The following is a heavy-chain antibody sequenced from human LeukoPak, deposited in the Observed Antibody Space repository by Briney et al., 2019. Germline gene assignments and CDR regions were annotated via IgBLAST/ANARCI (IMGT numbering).Heavy chain of an antibody. V-gene: IGHV3-23*01. CDR2: ISGSDGST. CDR3: AKDSQRYSSSWSNWFDP. J-gene: IGHJ5*02. Sequence: GGSLRLSCAAPGFTFSSYAMSWVRQAPGKGLEWVSAISGSDGSTYYADSVKGRFTISRDNSKNTLYLQMNSLRAEDTAVYYCAKDSQRYSSSWSNWFDPWGQGTLVTVSS. CDR1: GFTFSSYA. D-gene: IGHD6-13*01.